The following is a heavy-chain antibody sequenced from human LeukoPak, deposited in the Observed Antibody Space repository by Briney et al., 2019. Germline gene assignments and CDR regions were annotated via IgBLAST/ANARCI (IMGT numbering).Heavy chain of an antibody. CDR3: ARLAYYDSGGYHLDY. V-gene: IGHV3-15*01. D-gene: IGHD3-22*01. CDR1: GFTFSNAW. Sequence: GGSLRLSCAASGFTFSNAWMSWVRQAPGKGLEWVGRIKSKTDGGTTDYAAPVKGRFTISRDDSKNTLYLQMNSLKTEDTAVYYCARLAYYDSGGYHLDYWGQGTLVTVPS. CDR2: IKSKTDGGTT. J-gene: IGHJ4*02.